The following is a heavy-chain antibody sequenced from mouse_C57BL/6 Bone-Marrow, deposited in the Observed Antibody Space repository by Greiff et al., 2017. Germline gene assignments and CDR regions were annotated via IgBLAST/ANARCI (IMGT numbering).Heavy chain of an antibody. V-gene: IGHV5-17*01. J-gene: IGHJ2*01. D-gene: IGHD4-1*01. Sequence: EVMLVESGGGLVKPGGSLKLSCAASGFTFSDYGMHWVRQAPEKGLEWVAYISSGSSTIYYADTVKGRFTISRDNAKNTLFLQMTSLRSEDTAMYYCARPANWDYFDYWGQGTTHTVSS. CDR2: ISSGSSTI. CDR3: ARPANWDYFDY. CDR1: GFTFSDYG.